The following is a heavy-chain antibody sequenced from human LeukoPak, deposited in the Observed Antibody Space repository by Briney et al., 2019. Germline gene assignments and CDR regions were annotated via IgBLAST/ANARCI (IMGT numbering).Heavy chain of an antibody. CDR2: IPSDGNDK. J-gene: IGHJ4*02. D-gene: IGHD5-12*01. CDR1: GVTFRSYG. CDR3: TTKVTRGNSGDDYDD. Sequence: GGSLRLSCAVSGVTFRSYGMHWVRQAPGKGLEWVALIPSDGNDKLYGDSVRGRFTMSRDDSKSTLYLQMNSLRAEDTAVYYCTTKVTRGNSGDDYDDWGQGTLVTVCS. V-gene: IGHV3-30*03.